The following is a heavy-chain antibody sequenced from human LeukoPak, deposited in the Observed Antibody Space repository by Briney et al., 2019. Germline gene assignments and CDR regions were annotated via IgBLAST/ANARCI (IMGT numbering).Heavy chain of an antibody. CDR1: GGSISSSSYY. D-gene: IGHD3-22*01. CDR2: IYYSGST. CDR3: ARVAIPNYYDSSGYYWDDAFDI. Sequence: SETLSLTCTVSGGSISSSSYYWGWIRQPPGKGLEWIGSIYYSGSTYYNPSLKSRVTISVDTSKNQFSLKLSSVTAADTAVYYCARVAIPNYYDSSGYYWDDAFDIWGQGTMVTVSS. J-gene: IGHJ3*02. V-gene: IGHV4-39*07.